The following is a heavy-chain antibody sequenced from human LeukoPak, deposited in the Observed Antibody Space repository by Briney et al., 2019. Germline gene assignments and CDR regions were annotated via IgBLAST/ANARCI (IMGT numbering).Heavy chain of an antibody. CDR2: IFPSGGEI. CDR1: GFTFSTFA. Sequence: GGSLRLSCAASGFTFSTFAMIWVRQPPGKGLEWVSSIFPSGGEIHYADSVRGRFTISRDNSQIPLSLQMNSLRAEDTAIYYCAKDPDCTSGICYTFFDYWGQGTLVTVSS. D-gene: IGHD2-8*01. CDR3: AKDPDCTSGICYTFFDY. V-gene: IGHV3-23*01. J-gene: IGHJ4*02.